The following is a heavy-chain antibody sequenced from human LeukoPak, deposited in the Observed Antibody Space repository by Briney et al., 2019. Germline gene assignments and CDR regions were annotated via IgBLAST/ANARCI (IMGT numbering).Heavy chain of an antibody. CDR1: GYTFTSYG. Sequence: ASVKVSCKASGYTFTSYGINWVRQAPGQGLEWMGWISAYNGNTNYAQKVQGRVTMTTDTSTSTAYMELRNLRSDDTAVYYCAKAHYSVAAAGMSDDWGQGTLVTVSS. D-gene: IGHD6-13*01. J-gene: IGHJ4*02. CDR3: AKAHYSVAAAGMSDD. CDR2: ISAYNGNT. V-gene: IGHV1-18*01.